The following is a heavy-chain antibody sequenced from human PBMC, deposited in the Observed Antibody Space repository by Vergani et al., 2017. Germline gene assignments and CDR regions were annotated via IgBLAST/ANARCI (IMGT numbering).Heavy chain of an antibody. CDR2: IWYDGSNK. D-gene: IGHD3-3*01. Sequence: QVQLVESGGGVVQPGRSLRLSCAASGFTFSSYGMHWVRQAPGKGLEWVAVIWYDGSNKYYADSVKGRFTISRDNSKNTLYLQMNSLRAEDTAVYYCARNRGDFWSGYPDYWGQGTLVTVSS. J-gene: IGHJ4*02. CDR3: ARNRGDFWSGYPDY. CDR1: GFTFSSYG. V-gene: IGHV3-33*01.